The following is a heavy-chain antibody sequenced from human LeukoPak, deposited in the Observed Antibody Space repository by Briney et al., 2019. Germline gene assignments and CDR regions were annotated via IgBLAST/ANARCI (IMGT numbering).Heavy chain of an antibody. J-gene: IGHJ4*02. CDR3: ARGLSCSGNTCYAAHFDS. Sequence: ASVKVSCKASGDTFTTYGITLVRQAPGQGLEWMGWISGYNGNTEYTQKFQGRVAMTRDTSTSTAYMELRSLRSDDTAVYYCARGLSCSGNTCYAAHFDSWGQGTLVTVSS. CDR2: ISGYNGNT. D-gene: IGHD2-15*01. CDR1: GDTFTTYG. V-gene: IGHV1-18*01.